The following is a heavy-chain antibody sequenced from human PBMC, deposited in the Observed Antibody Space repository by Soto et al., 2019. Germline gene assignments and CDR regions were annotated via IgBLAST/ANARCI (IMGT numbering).Heavy chain of an antibody. J-gene: IGHJ6*01. CDR3: ARHSGTGYHTTHYYGLDV. Sequence: PGESLKISCKASGYSFTNYWIGWLRHMPGKGLEWMGIIFPADSETTYSPSFQGQVTISADKSVTTAYLQWSSLRASDTAIYYCARHSGTGYHTTHYYGLDVWGQGTTVPVSS. D-gene: IGHD3-9*01. V-gene: IGHV5-51*01. CDR2: IFPADSET. CDR1: GYSFTNYW.